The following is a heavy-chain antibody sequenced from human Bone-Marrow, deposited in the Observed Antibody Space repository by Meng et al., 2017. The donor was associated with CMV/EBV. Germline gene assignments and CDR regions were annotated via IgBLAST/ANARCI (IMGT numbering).Heavy chain of an antibody. CDR2: INSDGSTT. CDR1: GFSFSSYW. D-gene: IGHD3-22*01. CDR3: AHYDSSGLHAFDV. Sequence: LTCAASGFSFSSYWMHWVRQGPGKGLVWVSRINSDGSTTTYADFVKGRFTISRDNAKNTLFLQMNSLRAEDTAVYYCAHYDSSGLHAFDVWGQGTMVTVSS. J-gene: IGHJ3*01. V-gene: IGHV3-74*01.